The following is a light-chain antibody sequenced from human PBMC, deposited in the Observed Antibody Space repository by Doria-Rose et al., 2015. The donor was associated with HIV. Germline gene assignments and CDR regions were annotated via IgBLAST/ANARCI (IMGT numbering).Light chain of an antibody. CDR3: HQYGTSWT. CDR2: DGS. V-gene: IGKV3-20*01. J-gene: IGKJ1*01. Sequence: TQSPGTLSLSPGERATLSCRASQSFSSTYLAWYQQKPGQAPSLLIYDGSTRATGIPDRFSASGSGTDFTLTINRLEHEDFALYYCHQYGTSWTFGQGTKVEL. CDR1: QSFSSTY.